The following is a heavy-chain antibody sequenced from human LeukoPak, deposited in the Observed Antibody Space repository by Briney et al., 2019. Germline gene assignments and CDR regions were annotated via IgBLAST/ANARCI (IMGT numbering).Heavy chain of an antibody. CDR3: ARRAGTMFFGY. CDR2: VRTYNGDT. J-gene: IGHJ4*02. V-gene: IGHV1-18*01. D-gene: IGHD3-10*02. Sequence: ASVKVSCKASGYSFTTYGTSWVRQAAGQGLEWMRWVRTYNGDTHYAQKLQGRVTMTTDTSTSTAYMEQRSLRSDDTAVYYCARRAGTMFFGYWGQGTLVTVSS. CDR1: GYSFTTYG.